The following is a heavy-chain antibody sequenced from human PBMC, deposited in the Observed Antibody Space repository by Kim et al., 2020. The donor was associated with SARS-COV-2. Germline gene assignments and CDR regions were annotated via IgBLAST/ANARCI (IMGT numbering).Heavy chain of an antibody. V-gene: IGHV3-21*01. CDR2: ISSSSSII. Sequence: WGSLRLSCVDSGFTFSGYTMNWVRQAPGKGLEWVSSISSSSSIIYYADSLKGRFTISRDNAKNSLYLQMHSLRVEDTAVYFCVRVNRNNFLTDAFDIWGQGTMVTVSS. D-gene: IGHD1-1*01. J-gene: IGHJ3*02. CDR1: GFTFSGYT. CDR3: VRVNRNNFLTDAFDI.